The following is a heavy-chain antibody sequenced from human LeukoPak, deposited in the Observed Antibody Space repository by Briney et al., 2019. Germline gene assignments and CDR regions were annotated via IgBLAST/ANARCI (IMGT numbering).Heavy chain of an antibody. Sequence: GGSLRLSCAASGFTFSSYGMHWVRQAPGKGLEWVAVIWYDGSNKYYADSVRGRFTISRDNSKNTLYLQMNSLRAEDTAVYYCARDRIVVVPAAMGGEYYYGMDVWGQGTTVTVSS. D-gene: IGHD2-2*01. CDR3: ARDRIVVVPAAMGGEYYYGMDV. V-gene: IGHV3-33*01. CDR2: IWYDGSNK. J-gene: IGHJ6*02. CDR1: GFTFSSYG.